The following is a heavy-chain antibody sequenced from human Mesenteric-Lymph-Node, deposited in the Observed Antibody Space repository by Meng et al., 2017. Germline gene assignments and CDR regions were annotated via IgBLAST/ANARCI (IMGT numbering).Heavy chain of an antibody. J-gene: IGHJ4*02. CDR1: GFTFSSYA. CDR2: ISYDGSNK. CDR3: AREEYYYDSSGYYYVYYFDY. Sequence: GESLKISCAASGFTFSSYAMHWVRQAPGKGLEWVAVISYDGSNKYYADSVKGRFTTSKDNSKNTLHLLLNSLRAEDTAVYYCAREEYYYDSSGYYYVYYFDYWGQGTLVTVSS. V-gene: IGHV3-30*07. D-gene: IGHD3-22*01.